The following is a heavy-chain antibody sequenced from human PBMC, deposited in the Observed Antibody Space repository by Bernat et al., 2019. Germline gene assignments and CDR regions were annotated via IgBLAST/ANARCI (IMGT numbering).Heavy chain of an antibody. D-gene: IGHD3-3*01. CDR3: ARVRVTIFGVVIGLDY. V-gene: IGHV3-74*01. J-gene: IGHJ4*02. Sequence: EVQLVESGGGLVQPGGSLRLSCAASGFTFSSYWMHWVHQAPGKGLVWVSRINSDGSSTSYADSVTGRFTISRDNAKNTLYLQMNSLRAEDTAVYYCARVRVTIFGVVIGLDYWGQGTLVTVSS. CDR2: INSDGSST. CDR1: GFTFSSYW.